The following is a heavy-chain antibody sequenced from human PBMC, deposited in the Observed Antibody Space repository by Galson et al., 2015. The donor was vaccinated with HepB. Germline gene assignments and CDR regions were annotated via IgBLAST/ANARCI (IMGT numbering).Heavy chain of an antibody. CDR1: GFTFGDYA. CDR2: IRSKAYGGTT. V-gene: IGHV3-49*04. CDR3: TRAYGSGMMGFDY. Sequence: SLRLSCAASGFTFGDYAMSWVRQAPGKGLEWVGFIRSKAYGGTTEYAASVKGRFTISRDDSKSIAYLQMNSLKTEDTAVYYCTRAYGSGMMGFDYWGQGTLVTVSS. D-gene: IGHD3-10*01. J-gene: IGHJ4*02.